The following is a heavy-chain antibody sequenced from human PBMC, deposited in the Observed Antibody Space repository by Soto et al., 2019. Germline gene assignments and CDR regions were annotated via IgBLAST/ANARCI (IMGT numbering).Heavy chain of an antibody. V-gene: IGHV1-69*01. CDR1: GGTFSSYA. CDR2: IIPICGTA. Sequence: QVQLVQSGAEVKKPGASVKVSCKASGGTFSSYAISWVRQAPGQGMEWMGGIIPICGTANYAQKFQGRVTITADEPTSTAYMELSSLRSEDTAVYYCARDQAAHVDTAMDFDYWGQGTLVTVSS. J-gene: IGHJ4*02. D-gene: IGHD5-18*01. CDR3: ARDQAAHVDTAMDFDY.